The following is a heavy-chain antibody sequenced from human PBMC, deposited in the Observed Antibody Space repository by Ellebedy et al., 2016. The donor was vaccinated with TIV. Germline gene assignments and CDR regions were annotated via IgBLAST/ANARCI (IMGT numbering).Heavy chain of an antibody. CDR2: IYYSGST. Sequence: SETLSLTXTVSGGSISSYYWSWIRQPPGKGLEWIGYIYYSGSTNYNPSLKSRVTISVDTSKNQFSLKLSSVTAADTAVYYCARGGAIPARQVSWYFDLWGRGTLVTVSS. J-gene: IGHJ2*01. CDR3: ARGGAIPARQVSWYFDL. CDR1: GGSISSYY. D-gene: IGHD6-6*01. V-gene: IGHV4-59*12.